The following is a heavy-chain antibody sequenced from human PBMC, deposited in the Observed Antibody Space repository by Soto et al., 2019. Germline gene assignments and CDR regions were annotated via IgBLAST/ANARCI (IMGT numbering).Heavy chain of an antibody. CDR2: ILYDGSDK. J-gene: IGHJ4*02. V-gene: IGHV3-30*18. CDR1: GFTFISYG. CDR3: AKAGGGFGDFVHH. D-gene: IGHD3-10*01. Sequence: WGSLRLSCAASGFTFISYGIHWFRHSPGKWLEWVTGILYDGSDKYYADSVKGRFTISRENSKNTLYLQMNSLHTEDSAVYYCAKAGGGFGDFVHHWGQGTPVTVSS.